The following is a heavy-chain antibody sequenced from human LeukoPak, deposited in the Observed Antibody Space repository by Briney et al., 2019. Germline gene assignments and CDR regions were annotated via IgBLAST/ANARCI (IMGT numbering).Heavy chain of an antibody. Sequence: SETLSLTCSVSGGPVRSYYWSWIRQPPGKGLEWIGYISNSGSTDSNPSLKSRVTISIDTSKNQFSLKLSSVTAADTAVYYCAKYCGGDCSKALDVWGQGTTVTVSS. CDR3: AKYCGGDCSKALDV. CDR2: ISNSGST. V-gene: IGHV4-59*02. D-gene: IGHD2-21*02. J-gene: IGHJ6*02. CDR1: GGPVRSYY.